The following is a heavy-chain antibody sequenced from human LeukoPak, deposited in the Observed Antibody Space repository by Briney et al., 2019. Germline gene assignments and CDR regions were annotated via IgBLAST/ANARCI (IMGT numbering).Heavy chain of an antibody. CDR3: ATHCSSTSCYTRSDY. V-gene: IGHV4-59*02. Sequence: SGTLSLTCTVSGGSVNYYYWSWIRQPPGKGLEWIGYIYYSGSTDYNPSLKSRVTISVDTSKNQFSLKLSSVTAADTVVYYCATHCSSTSCYTRSDYWGQGTLVTVSS. J-gene: IGHJ4*02. D-gene: IGHD2-2*02. CDR2: IYYSGST. CDR1: GGSVNYYY.